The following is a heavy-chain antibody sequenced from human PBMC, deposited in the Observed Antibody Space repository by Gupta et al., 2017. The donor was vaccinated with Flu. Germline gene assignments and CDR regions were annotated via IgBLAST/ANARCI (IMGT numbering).Heavy chain of an antibody. Sequence: QLQLQESGPGRVKPSETLSLSCAISGGSITSSSHHCGWIRPPPGQGLGGIGSVYYSGNSYYKPSLKSRVTISIDTAKNQFSLKLRSGTAADTAVYYCAGGGTGDCSGDSCYTDPRVDAYDFWGQGTKVTVSS. D-gene: IGHD2-15*01. CDR3: AGGGTGDCSGDSCYTDPRVDAYDF. J-gene: IGHJ3*01. CDR2: VYYSGNS. CDR1: GGSITSSSHH. V-gene: IGHV4-39*01.